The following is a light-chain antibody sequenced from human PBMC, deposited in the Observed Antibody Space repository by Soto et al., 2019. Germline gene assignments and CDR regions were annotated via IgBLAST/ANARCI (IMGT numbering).Light chain of an antibody. CDR1: QSVSSY. CDR2: DAS. CDR3: QQRSNWLRT. Sequence: EIVLTQSPATLSLSPGERATLSCRASQSVSSYLTWYQQKPGQAPRLLIYDASNRATGIPARFSGSGSGTAFTPTISSREPEDFAVYYCQQRSNWLRTFGQGTKVEIK. V-gene: IGKV3-11*01. J-gene: IGKJ1*01.